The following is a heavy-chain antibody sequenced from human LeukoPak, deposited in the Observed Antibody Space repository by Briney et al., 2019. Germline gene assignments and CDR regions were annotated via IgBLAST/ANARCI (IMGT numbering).Heavy chain of an antibody. CDR2: INHSGST. J-gene: IGHJ5*02. D-gene: IGHD2-2*01. CDR1: GGSFSGYY. Sequence: KPSETLSLTCAAYGGSFSGYYWSWIRQPPGKGLEWIGEINHSGSTNYNPSPKSRVTISVDTSKNQFSLKLSSVTAADTAVYYCARVRRYLGGIVVVPASPGWFDPWGQGTLVTVSS. V-gene: IGHV4-34*01. CDR3: ARVRRYLGGIVVVPASPGWFDP.